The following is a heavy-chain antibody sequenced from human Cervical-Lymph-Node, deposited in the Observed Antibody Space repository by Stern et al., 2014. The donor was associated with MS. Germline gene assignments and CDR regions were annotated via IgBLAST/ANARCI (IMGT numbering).Heavy chain of an antibody. CDR1: GGTFTTHG. CDR3: ASHFPNWNPFFDY. Sequence: VHLVESGAEVKKPGSSVKVSCKASGGTFTTHGISWVRQAPGQGLEWMGGIIPLFDTANYARKFQGRGTITADESTSTADMELSSLRSDDTAIYSCASHFPNWNPFFDYWGQGTLVTVSS. J-gene: IGHJ4*02. D-gene: IGHD1-1*01. CDR2: IIPLFDTA. V-gene: IGHV1-69*01.